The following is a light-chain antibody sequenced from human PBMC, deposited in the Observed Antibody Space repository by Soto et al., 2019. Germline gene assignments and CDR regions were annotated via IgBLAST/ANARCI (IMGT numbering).Light chain of an antibody. CDR2: GAS. Sequence: IEMTQSPSTLSPAPGERVNISWRASESVSTNLAWYQQKAGQAPRLLIYGASTRATGIPARFSGSASGTEFTLTISSLKSEDFAVYYCQQYSIWRTFGQGTKVDIK. CDR1: ESVSTN. J-gene: IGKJ1*01. CDR3: QQYSIWRT. V-gene: IGKV3-15*01.